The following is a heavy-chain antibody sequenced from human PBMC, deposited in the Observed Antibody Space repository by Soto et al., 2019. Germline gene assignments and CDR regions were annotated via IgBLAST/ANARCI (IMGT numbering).Heavy chain of an antibody. CDR1: GFTFSSYS. CDR3: ARVQHHYGSGKYYFDY. CDR2: ISSSSSYI. J-gene: IGHJ4*02. Sequence: GGSLRLSCAASGFTFSSYSMNWVRQAPGKGLEWVSSISSSSSYIYYADSVKGRFTISRDNAKNSLYLQMNSLRAEDTAVYYCARVQHHYGSGKYYFDYWGQGTLVTVSS. V-gene: IGHV3-21*01. D-gene: IGHD3-10*01.